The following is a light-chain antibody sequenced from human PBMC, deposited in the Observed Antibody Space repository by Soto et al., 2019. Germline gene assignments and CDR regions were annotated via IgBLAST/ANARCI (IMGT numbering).Light chain of an antibody. CDR2: VAS. Sequence: EIMLTQSPATLSLSPGERATLSCRASQSVSSYLAWYQQKPGQAPRLLIYVASTRATGIPARFSGSGSGTEFTLTISSLQSEDFAVYYCQQYNNWPITFGQGTRLEIK. CDR1: QSVSSY. CDR3: QQYNNWPIT. J-gene: IGKJ5*01. V-gene: IGKV3-15*01.